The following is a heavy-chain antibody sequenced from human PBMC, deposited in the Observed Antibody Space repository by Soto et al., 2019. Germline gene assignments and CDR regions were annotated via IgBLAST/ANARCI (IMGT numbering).Heavy chain of an antibody. CDR3: AKDLYRGIYGMDV. Sequence: TGGSLRLSCAASGFTFSSYGMHWVRQAPGKGLEWVAVISYDGSNKYYADSVKGRFTISRDNSKNTLYLQMNSLRAEDTAVYYCAKDLYRGIYGMDVWGQGTTVTVSS. V-gene: IGHV3-30*18. J-gene: IGHJ6*02. D-gene: IGHD1-26*01. CDR1: GFTFSSYG. CDR2: ISYDGSNK.